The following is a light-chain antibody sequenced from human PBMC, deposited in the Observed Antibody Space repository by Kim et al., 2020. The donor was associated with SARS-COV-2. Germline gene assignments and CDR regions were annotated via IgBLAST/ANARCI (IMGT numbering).Light chain of an antibody. CDR3: QQYYSVPT. Sequence: IQMTQSPSSLSASVGDRVTITCRASQNIGSHLNWYQQKVGEAPKFLLYTASYLESGVPSRFSGSGSGTDFTLTIDSLQLEDFATYYCQQYYSVPTFGQGTKVDIK. V-gene: IGKV1-39*01. J-gene: IGKJ1*01. CDR1: QNIGSH. CDR2: TAS.